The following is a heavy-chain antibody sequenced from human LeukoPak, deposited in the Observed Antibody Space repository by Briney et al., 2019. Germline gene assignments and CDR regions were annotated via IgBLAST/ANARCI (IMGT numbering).Heavy chain of an antibody. J-gene: IGHJ4*02. D-gene: IGHD3-9*01. CDR2: SYYSRIS. CDR3: ASPLYFDWALNDY. V-gene: IGHV4-39*01. Sequence: SETLSLTCTVSGGSISNSSYYLGWIRQPPGKGLEWVGSSYYSRISYYNSLLKSRVTLSVDTSKNLFSLMLSSVTAAYTAVYYCASPLYFDWALNDYWGQGTLVTVSS. CDR1: GGSISNSSYY.